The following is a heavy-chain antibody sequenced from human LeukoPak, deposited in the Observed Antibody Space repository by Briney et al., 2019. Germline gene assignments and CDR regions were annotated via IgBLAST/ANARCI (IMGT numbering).Heavy chain of an antibody. Sequence: GGSLRLSCAASGFTVSSNYMSWVRQAPGKGLEWVSVIYRGGSTYYADSVKGRLTISRDNSKNTLYLQMNSLRAEDTAVYYCARDGSGWDDYWGQGTLVTVSS. CDR2: IYRGGST. D-gene: IGHD6-19*01. CDR1: GFTVSSNY. V-gene: IGHV3-66*01. J-gene: IGHJ4*02. CDR3: ARDGSGWDDY.